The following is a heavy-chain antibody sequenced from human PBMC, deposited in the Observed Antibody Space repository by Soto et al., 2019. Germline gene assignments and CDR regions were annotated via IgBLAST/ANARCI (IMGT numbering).Heavy chain of an antibody. CDR1: GFTFSSYA. Sequence: EVQLLESGGGLVQPGGSLRLSCAASGFTFSSYAMSWVRQAPGRGLEWVSGVSGSGNTPYYADSVKGRFTISRDNSKNTLYLQMNSLRADDTAVYFCAKAPNWNHESGYFDCWGQGTLVTVSS. CDR3: AKAPNWNHESGYFDC. J-gene: IGHJ4*02. V-gene: IGHV3-23*01. D-gene: IGHD1-1*01. CDR2: VSGSGNTP.